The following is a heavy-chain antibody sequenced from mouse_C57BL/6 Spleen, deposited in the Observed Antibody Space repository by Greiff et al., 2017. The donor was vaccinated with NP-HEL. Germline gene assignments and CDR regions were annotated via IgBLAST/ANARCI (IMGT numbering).Heavy chain of an antibody. CDR3: ARGGGYYYSNRYYAMDY. CDR2: IYPGSGST. J-gene: IGHJ4*01. V-gene: IGHV1-55*01. D-gene: IGHD2-5*01. CDR1: GYTFTSYW. Sequence: QVQLQQPGAELVKPGASVKMSCKASGYTFTSYWITWVKQRPGQGLEWIGDIYPGSGSTNYNEKFKNKATLTVDTSSSTAYMQLSSLTSEDSAVYDCARGGGYYYSNRYYAMDYWGQGTSVTVSS.